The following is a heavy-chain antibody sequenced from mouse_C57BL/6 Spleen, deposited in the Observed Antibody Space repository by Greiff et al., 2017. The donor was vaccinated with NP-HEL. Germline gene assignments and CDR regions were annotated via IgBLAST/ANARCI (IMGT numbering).Heavy chain of an antibody. CDR2: IYPGDGDT. CDR1: GYAFSSSW. CDR3: ARESGSSPFAY. D-gene: IGHD1-1*01. Sequence: QVQLKESGPELVKPGASVKISCKASGYAFSSSWMNWVKQRPGKGLEWIGRIYPGDGDTNYNGKFKGKATLTADKSSSTAYMQLSSLTSEDSAVYFCARESGSSPFAYWGQGTLVTVSA. V-gene: IGHV1-82*01. J-gene: IGHJ3*01.